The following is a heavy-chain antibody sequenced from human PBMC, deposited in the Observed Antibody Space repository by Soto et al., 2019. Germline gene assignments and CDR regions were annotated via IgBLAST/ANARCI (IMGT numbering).Heavy chain of an antibody. CDR3: AHRRDSGSGVLNMDV. D-gene: IGHD3-10*01. CDR1: GFSLSSSGVG. CDR2: IYWDESE. Sequence: QVTLKESGPSLVKPTQTLTLTCTFSGFSLSSSGVGVGWIRQPPGKALECLAVIYWDESERYSPSLKSRLTITKDTSKNQVVLTMTNMDPVDTATYYCAHRRDSGSGVLNMDVWGRGTTVTVSS. V-gene: IGHV2-5*02. J-gene: IGHJ6*02.